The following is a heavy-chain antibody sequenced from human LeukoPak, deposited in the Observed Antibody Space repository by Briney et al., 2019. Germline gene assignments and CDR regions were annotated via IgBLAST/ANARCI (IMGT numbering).Heavy chain of an antibody. V-gene: IGHV3-21*04. J-gene: IGHJ5*02. D-gene: IGHD5-24*01. CDR3: ARDARDGYNSPEYWFDP. Sequence: PGWSLRLSCAASACTFSSYIMNWVRQAPGKGLEWVASSSSSCSYIYYADSVKGRFTISRDNSKNSLYLQINSLRSEDTAVYYCARDARDGYNSPEYWFDPWGQGTLVTVSS. CDR2: SSSSCSYI. CDR1: ACTFSSYI.